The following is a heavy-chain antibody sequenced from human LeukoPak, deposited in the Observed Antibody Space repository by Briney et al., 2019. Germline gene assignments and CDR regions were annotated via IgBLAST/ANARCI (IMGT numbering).Heavy chain of an antibody. V-gene: IGHV3-48*02. D-gene: IGHD3-10*01. Sequence: GGSLRLSCAASGFTFTDYSMNWVRQAPGKGLEWVSSMNSDGSHIYHAGSVEGRFTISRDNARNSLYLQMNGLRDEDTAVYYCARGSFGVFDYWGQGILSPSPQ. CDR1: GFTFTDYS. J-gene: IGHJ4*02. CDR3: ARGSFGVFDY. CDR2: MNSDGSHI.